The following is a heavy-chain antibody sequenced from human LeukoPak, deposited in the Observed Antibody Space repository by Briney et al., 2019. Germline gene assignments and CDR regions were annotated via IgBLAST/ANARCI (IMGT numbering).Heavy chain of an antibody. CDR3: ARDVGGIVGRAFDI. D-gene: IGHD1-26*01. Sequence: GGSLRLSCAASGFTFSSYAMHWVRQAPGKGLEWVAVISYDGSNKYYADSVKGRFTISRDNSKNTLYLQMNSLRADDTAVYYCARDVGGIVGRAFDIWGHGTMVTVSS. J-gene: IGHJ3*02. V-gene: IGHV3-30-3*01. CDR2: ISYDGSNK. CDR1: GFTFSSYA.